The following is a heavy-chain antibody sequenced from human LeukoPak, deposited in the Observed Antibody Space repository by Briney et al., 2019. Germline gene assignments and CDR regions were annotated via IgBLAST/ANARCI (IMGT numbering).Heavy chain of an antibody. J-gene: IGHJ4*02. CDR3: AKGQTANYYDSSGYYPWDY. D-gene: IGHD3-22*01. Sequence: GGSLRLSCATSGFAFARHAMHWVRQAPGKGLEWVAYIYYDGVDKNYADTVKGRFTISRDNSKNTLYLQMNSLRAEDTAVYYCAKGQTANYYDSSGYYPWDYWGQGTLVTVSS. V-gene: IGHV3-30*02. CDR2: IYYDGVDK. CDR1: GFAFARHA.